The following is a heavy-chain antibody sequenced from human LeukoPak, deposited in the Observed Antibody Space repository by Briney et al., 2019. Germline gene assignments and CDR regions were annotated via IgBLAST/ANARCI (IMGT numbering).Heavy chain of an antibody. CDR1: GYTFTIYG. CDR3: ARLAGSGWYDGATTFDY. V-gene: IGHV1-18*01. Sequence: GASVKVSCKASGYTFTIYGISWVRQAPGQGLEWMGWISAYNGNTNYAQKLQGRVTMTTDTSTSTAYMELRSLRSDDTAVYYCARLAGSGWYDGATTFDYWGQGTLVTVSS. J-gene: IGHJ4*02. D-gene: IGHD6-19*01. CDR2: ISAYNGNT.